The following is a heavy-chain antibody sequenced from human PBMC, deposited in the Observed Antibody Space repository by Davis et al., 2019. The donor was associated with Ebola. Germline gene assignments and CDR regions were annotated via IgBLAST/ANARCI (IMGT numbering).Heavy chain of an antibody. Sequence: PGGSLRLSCAASGFTFSSYWMSWVRQAPGKGLEWVANIKQDGSEKYYVDSVKGRFTISRDNAKNSLYLQMNSLRAEDTAVYYCARVYFWSGYRGMDVWGQGTTVTVSS. V-gene: IGHV3-7*01. CDR2: IKQDGSEK. CDR1: GFTFSSYW. D-gene: IGHD3-3*01. J-gene: IGHJ6*02. CDR3: ARVYFWSGYRGMDV.